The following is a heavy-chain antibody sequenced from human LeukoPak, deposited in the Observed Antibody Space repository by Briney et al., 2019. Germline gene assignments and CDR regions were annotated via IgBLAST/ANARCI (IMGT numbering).Heavy chain of an antibody. D-gene: IGHD3-10*01. Sequence: MASETLSLTCTVSGGSISSYYWSWIRQPPGKGLEWIGYIYYSGSTNYNPSLKGRVTISVDTSKNQFSLKLSSVTAADTAVYYCARGHYEFGELANWFDPWGQGTLVTVSS. J-gene: IGHJ5*02. CDR2: IYYSGST. CDR1: GGSISSYY. V-gene: IGHV4-59*01. CDR3: ARGHYEFGELANWFDP.